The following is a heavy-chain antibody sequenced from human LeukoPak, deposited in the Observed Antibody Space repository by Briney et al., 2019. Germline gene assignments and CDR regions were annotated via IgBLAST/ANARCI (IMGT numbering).Heavy chain of an antibody. CDR3: ARTYSKYFSSSEFDY. V-gene: IGHV3-11*03. CDR2: ISSSSSYR. Sequence: PGGSLRLSCAASGFTFSGYYMSWIRQAPGKGLEWVSDISSSSSYRNYADSVKGRFTISRDNAKNSLYLQMNSLRSDDTAVYYCARTYSKYFSSSEFDYWGQGTLVTVSS. J-gene: IGHJ4*02. CDR1: GFTFSGYY. D-gene: IGHD2-2*01.